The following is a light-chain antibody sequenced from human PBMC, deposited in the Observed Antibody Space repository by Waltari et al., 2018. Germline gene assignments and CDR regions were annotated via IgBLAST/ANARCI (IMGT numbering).Light chain of an antibody. V-gene: IGKV2-28*01. CDR3: LQPLQAPFT. CDR1: QILMHSNCYNY. CDR2: FGS. Sequence: IVMTQSPLSIPVTPGERSSISCRSSQILMHSNCYNYLDWYLQKPGQSPQLLIYFGSTRASGVPDRFSGSGSGTDFTLNISRVEAEDVGVYYCLQPLQAPFTFGGGTKVEIK. J-gene: IGKJ4*01.